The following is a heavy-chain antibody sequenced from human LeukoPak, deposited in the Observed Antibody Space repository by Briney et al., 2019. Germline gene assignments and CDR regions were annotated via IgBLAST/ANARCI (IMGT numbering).Heavy chain of an antibody. CDR2: INPDDDSI. V-gene: IGHV1-46*04. D-gene: IGHD3-10*01. J-gene: IGHJ4*02. CDR1: EDTFTRHY. CDR3: AREGGSYKHFDD. Sequence: ASVKVSCKASEDTFTRHYIHWVRQAPGQGLEWTGLINPDDDSIDYTQKLRGRITVTRDRSMSTVYMELKSLRSDDTALYYCAREGGSYKHFDDWGQGSLVTVSS.